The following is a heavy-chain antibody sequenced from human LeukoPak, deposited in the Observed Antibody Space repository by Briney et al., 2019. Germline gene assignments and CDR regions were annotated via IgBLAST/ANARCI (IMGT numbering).Heavy chain of an antibody. V-gene: IGHV4-4*02. CDR3: ARGKHPDYYYGMDV. CDR1: GGFISSSNW. J-gene: IGHJ6*04. CDR2: IYHSGST. Sequence: KPSETLSLTCAVSGGFISSSNWWSWVRQPPGKGLEWIGEIYHSGSTNYNPSLKSRVTISVDKSKNQFSLKLSSVTAADTAVYYCARGKHPDYYYGMDVSGKGTTVTVSS.